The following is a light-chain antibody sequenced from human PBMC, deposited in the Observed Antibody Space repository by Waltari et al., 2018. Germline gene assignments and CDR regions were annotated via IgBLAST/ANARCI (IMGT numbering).Light chain of an antibody. CDR2: GNT. J-gene: IGLJ2*01. CDR1: SSNIGAGYD. V-gene: IGLV1-40*01. CDR3: QSYDSSLGGSV. Sequence: QSVLTQPPSVSGAPGQRVTISCTGSSSNIGAGYDVNWYQQLPGEAPKLLIYGNTNRPSGVPDRVSGSKSGTSASLAIPGLQAEDEADYYCQSYDSSLGGSVFGGGTKLTVL.